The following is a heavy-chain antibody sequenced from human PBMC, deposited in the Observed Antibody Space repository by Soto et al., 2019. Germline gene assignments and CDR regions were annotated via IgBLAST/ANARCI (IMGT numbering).Heavy chain of an antibody. CDR2: ISGSGGGT. J-gene: IGHJ1*01. D-gene: IGHD3-9*01. CDR1: GFTFSSYA. CDR3: AKDGDILSGHPEYFQH. Sequence: GGSLRLSCAASGFTFSSYAMTWVRQAPGMGLEWVSAISGSGGGTYYADSVKGRFTISRDNSKNTLYLQMNSLRAEDTAEYYCAKDGDILSGHPEYFQHWGQGTLVTVSS. V-gene: IGHV3-23*01.